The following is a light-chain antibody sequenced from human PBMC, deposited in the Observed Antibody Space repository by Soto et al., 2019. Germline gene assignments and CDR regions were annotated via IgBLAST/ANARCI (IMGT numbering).Light chain of an antibody. J-gene: IGKJ3*01. V-gene: IGKV3-20*01. Sequence: EIVLTQSPGTLSLSPGEGATVSCRVSQSINSKSLVWYQRKFGQAPRLLIYNTSSRATGIPDRFSGSGSGTNFTLSISMLEPEDFAVYYCQHYGGSFIFGPGTKVDFK. CDR2: NTS. CDR3: QHYGGSFI. CDR1: QSINSKS.